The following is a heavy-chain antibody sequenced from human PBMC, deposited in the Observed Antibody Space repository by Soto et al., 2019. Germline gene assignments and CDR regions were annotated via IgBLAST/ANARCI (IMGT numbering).Heavy chain of an antibody. CDR1: GGSISSYY. CDR2: IYYSGST. CDR3: ASHRTFWDFDY. Sequence: PSETLSLTCTVSGGSISSYYWSWIRQPPGKGLEWIGYIYYSGSTTYNPSLKSRVTILVDTSKNQFSLSLRSVTAADTAVYYCASHRTFWDFDYWGQGTVVTVSS. V-gene: IGHV4-59*08. J-gene: IGHJ4*02. D-gene: IGHD3-3*01.